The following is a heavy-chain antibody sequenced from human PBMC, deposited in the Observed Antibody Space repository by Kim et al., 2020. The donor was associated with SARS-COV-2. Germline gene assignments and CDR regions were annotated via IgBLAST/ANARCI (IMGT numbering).Heavy chain of an antibody. CDR2: ISDDGTKK. CDR3: AKGRTYGSETDSETYREFDY. D-gene: IGHD3-10*01. V-gene: IGHV3-30*18. Sequence: GGSLRLSCAASGFTFSSYGMHWVRQAPGKGLEWVTVISDDGTKKNYADSVKGRFTVSRDNSENTLYLQMNSLRAEDTAVYYCAKGRTYGSETDSETYREFDYWGQGTLVTVSS. J-gene: IGHJ4*02. CDR1: GFTFSSYG.